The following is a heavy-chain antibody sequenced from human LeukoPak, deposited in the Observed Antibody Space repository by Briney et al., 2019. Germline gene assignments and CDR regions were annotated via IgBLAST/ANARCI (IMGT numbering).Heavy chain of an antibody. Sequence: SVKVSCKASGGTFSRYAISWVRQAPGQGLEWVGGISPMFGIANYAQKFQGRVTITADKSTNTEYMELRSLRSEDTAVYYCARDRPYTGGWRGFDYWGQGTLVTVSS. V-gene: IGHV1-69*10. CDR1: GGTFSRYA. CDR2: ISPMFGIA. CDR3: ARDRPYTGGWRGFDY. D-gene: IGHD6-19*01. J-gene: IGHJ4*02.